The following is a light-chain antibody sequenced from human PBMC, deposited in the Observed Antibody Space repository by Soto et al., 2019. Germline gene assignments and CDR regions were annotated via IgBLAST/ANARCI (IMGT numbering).Light chain of an antibody. CDR3: QQYGSSLIT. Sequence: EIVLTQSPGTLSLSPGERATLTCRASQSVSSSYLAWYQQKPGQAPRLLIYDTSNRATDIPPRFSGSGSGTDFTLTISSLEPEDFAVYYCQQYGSSLITFGQGTRLEI. V-gene: IGKV3-20*01. J-gene: IGKJ5*01. CDR1: QSVSSSY. CDR2: DTS.